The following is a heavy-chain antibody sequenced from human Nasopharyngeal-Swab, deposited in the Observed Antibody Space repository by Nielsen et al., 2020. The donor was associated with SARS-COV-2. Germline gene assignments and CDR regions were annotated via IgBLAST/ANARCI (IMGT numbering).Heavy chain of an antibody. CDR3: ARDREGMDV. J-gene: IGHJ6*02. Sequence: GESLKISCAASGFAFSDYYMSWIRQAPGKGLEWVSYISSSGSTTYYEDSVKGRFTISRDNAKNSLYLQMNSLRAEDTAVYYCARDREGMDVWGQGTTVIVSS. CDR1: GFAFSDYY. V-gene: IGHV3-11*04. CDR2: ISSSGSTT. D-gene: IGHD1-26*01.